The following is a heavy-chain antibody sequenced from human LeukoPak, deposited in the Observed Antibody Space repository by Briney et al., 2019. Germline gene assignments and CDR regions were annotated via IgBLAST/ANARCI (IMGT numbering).Heavy chain of an antibody. CDR3: ARHTSAAGFDY. CDR2: IYPGDSDT. CDR1: GYSFTNYW. Sequence: GESLKISCQASGYSFTNYWIGWVRQMPGKGLEWMGIIYPGDSDTRYSPSFQGQVTISADRSISTAYLQWSSLKASDTAMYYCARHTSAAGFDYWGRGTQVTVSS. J-gene: IGHJ4*02. D-gene: IGHD6-13*01. V-gene: IGHV5-51*01.